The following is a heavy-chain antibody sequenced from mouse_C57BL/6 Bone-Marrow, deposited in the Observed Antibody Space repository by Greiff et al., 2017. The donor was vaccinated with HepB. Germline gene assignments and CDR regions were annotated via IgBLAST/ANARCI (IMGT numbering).Heavy chain of an antibody. CDR1: GYTFTSYW. CDR2: IHPNSGST. J-gene: IGHJ3*01. Sequence: QVQLQQPGAELVKPGASVKLSCKASGYTFTSYWMHWVKQRPGQGLEWIGMIHPNSGSTNYNEKFKSKATLTVDKSSSTAYMQLSSLTSEDSAVYYCAREGGTTVVATRFAYWGQGTRVTVSA. D-gene: IGHD1-1*01. CDR3: AREGGTTVVATRFAY. V-gene: IGHV1-64*01.